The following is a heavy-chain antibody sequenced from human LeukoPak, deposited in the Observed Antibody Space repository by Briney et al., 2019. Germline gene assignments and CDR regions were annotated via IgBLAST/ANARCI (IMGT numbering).Heavy chain of an antibody. CDR3: ARRDGYKSAFDY. J-gene: IGHJ4*02. V-gene: IGHV4-59*08. CDR1: GGSISSYY. D-gene: IGHD5-24*01. Sequence: PETLSLTCTVSGGSISSYYWSWIRQPPGKGLEWIGYIYYSGSTNYNPSLKSRVTISVDTSKNQFSLKLSSVTAADTAVYYCARRDGYKSAFDYWGQGTLVTVSS. CDR2: IYYSGST.